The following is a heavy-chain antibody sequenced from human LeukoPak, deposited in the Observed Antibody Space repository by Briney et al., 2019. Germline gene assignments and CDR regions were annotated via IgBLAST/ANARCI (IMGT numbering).Heavy chain of an antibody. J-gene: IGHJ4*02. D-gene: IGHD6-13*01. CDR2: ISSSGSTI. V-gene: IGHV3-48*03. CDR3: ATTSGGIAPY. CDR1: GFTFSSYE. Sequence: SGGSLRLSCAASGFTFSSYEMNWVRQAPGKGLEWVSYISSSGSTIYYADSVKGRFTISRDNAKNSLYLQMSSLRAEDTAVYYCATTSGGIAPYWGQGNLVTVSS.